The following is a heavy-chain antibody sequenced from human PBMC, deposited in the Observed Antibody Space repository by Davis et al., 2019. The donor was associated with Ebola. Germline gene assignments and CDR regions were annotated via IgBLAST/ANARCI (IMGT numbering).Heavy chain of an antibody. CDR2: INPNSGGT. CDR1: GYTFTSYG. Sequence: ASVKVSCKASGYTFTSYGISWVRQAPGQGLEWMGWINPNSGGTNYAQKFQGRVTMTRDTSISTAYMELSRLRSDDTAVYYCARMGSFDYYFDYWGQGTLVTVSS. V-gene: IGHV1-2*02. CDR3: ARMGSFDYYFDY. D-gene: IGHD1-26*01. J-gene: IGHJ4*02.